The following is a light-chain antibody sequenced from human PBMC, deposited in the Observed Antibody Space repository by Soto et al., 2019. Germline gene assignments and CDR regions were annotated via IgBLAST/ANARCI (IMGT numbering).Light chain of an antibody. CDR3: QQYYNTPLT. CDR2: WAS. V-gene: IGKV4-1*01. CDR1: QSVLYSSNNKNY. Sequence: DIVMTQSPDSLAVSLGERATINCKSSQSVLYSSNNKNYLAWYQQKPGQSPKLLIFWASTRVSGVPDRFSGSVSGTDFTLTISSLQAEDVAVYYCQQYYNTPLTFGGGTKVEI. J-gene: IGKJ4*01.